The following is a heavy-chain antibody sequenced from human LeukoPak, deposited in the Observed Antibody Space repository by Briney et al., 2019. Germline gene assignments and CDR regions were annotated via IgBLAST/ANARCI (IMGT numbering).Heavy chain of an antibody. CDR1: GGSISSSSYY. Sequence: SETLSLTCTVSGGSISSSSYYWGWIRQPPGKGLEWIRSIYYSGSTYYNPSLKSRVTISVDTSKNEFSLKLSSVTAADTAVYYCARAYHSSWYLNWFDPWGQGTLVTVSS. J-gene: IGHJ5*02. CDR2: IYYSGST. D-gene: IGHD6-13*01. CDR3: ARAYHSSWYLNWFDP. V-gene: IGHV4-39*07.